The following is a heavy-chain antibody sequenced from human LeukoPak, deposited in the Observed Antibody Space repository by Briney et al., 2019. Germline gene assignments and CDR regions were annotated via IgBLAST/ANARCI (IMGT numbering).Heavy chain of an antibody. D-gene: IGHD3-10*01. V-gene: IGHV5-51*01. J-gene: IGHJ4*02. CDR2: IYPGDSDT. CDR1: GYSFTSYW. Sequence: GESLKISCKGSGYSFTSYWIGWVRQMPGKGLEWMGIIYPGDSDTRYSPSFQGQVTISADKSISTAYLQWSSLKASDTAMYYCARHGVAAWFGELPDSWGQGTLVTVSS. CDR3: ARHGVAAWFGELPDS.